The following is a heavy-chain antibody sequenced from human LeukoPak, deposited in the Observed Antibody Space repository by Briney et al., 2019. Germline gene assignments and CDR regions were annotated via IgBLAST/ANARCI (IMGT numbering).Heavy chain of an antibody. Sequence: GGSLRLSCAASGFTFTSYAISWVRQAPGKGLEWVSAVSGRGDSTYYADSVKGRFTISRDNAKNSLYLQMNSLGAEDTAVYYCARDGARGRYYYYGMDVWGQGTTVTVSS. D-gene: IGHD3-16*01. J-gene: IGHJ6*02. CDR2: VSGRGDST. CDR1: GFTFTSYA. CDR3: ARDGARGRYYYYGMDV. V-gene: IGHV3-23*01.